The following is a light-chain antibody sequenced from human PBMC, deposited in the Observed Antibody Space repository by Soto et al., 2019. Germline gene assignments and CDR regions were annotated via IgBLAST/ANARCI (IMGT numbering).Light chain of an antibody. CDR1: RSVGRS. J-gene: IGKJ4*01. Sequence: ETVLTQSPATLSLSPGERATLSCRASRSVGRSLAWYQQKPGQAPRLLIYDASNRATGIPARFSGSGSGTDFTLTISSLEPKDFAIYYCQQRTNWHLTFGGGTTVEIK. CDR3: QQRTNWHLT. CDR2: DAS. V-gene: IGKV3-11*01.